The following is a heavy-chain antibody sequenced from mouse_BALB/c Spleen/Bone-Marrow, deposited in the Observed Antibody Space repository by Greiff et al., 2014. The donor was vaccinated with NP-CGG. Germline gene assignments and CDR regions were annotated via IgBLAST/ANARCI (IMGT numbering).Heavy chain of an antibody. J-gene: IGHJ2*01. CDR3: AGDCGSSHFDH. D-gene: IGHD1-1*01. V-gene: IGHV1-67*01. CDR2: INTSSGDA. Sequence: SGPELVRPGASVKISCKASGYTFTDYAMHWVKQSHGKGLEWIGVINTSSGDANYNQKFKGKATMTVGKSSSTAYMELARWTSEDSATYYCAGDCGSSHFDHWGQGSTLTVSS. CDR1: GYTFTDYA.